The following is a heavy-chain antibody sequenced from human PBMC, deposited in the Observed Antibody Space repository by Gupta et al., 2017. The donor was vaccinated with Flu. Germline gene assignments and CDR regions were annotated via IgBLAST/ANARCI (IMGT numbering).Heavy chain of an antibody. Sequence: MNWVPPAPGKGLEWVSSISSSSSYIYYADSVKGRFTISRDNAKNSLYLQMNSLRAEDTAVYYCARDHYLLGHCSGGSCYSQGIGMDVWGQGTTVTVSS. CDR2: ISSSSSYI. D-gene: IGHD2-15*01. CDR3: ARDHYLLGHCSGGSCYSQGIGMDV. V-gene: IGHV3-21*01. J-gene: IGHJ6*02.